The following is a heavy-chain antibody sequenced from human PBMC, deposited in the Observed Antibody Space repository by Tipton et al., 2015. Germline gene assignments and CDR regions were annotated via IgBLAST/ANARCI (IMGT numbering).Heavy chain of an antibody. CDR1: GGYIVSSNYY. D-gene: IGHD6-19*01. Sequence: TLSLTCNVSGGYIVSSNYYWGWIRQPPGKGLEWIGTIYYTGDTYYSPSLQSRVSISVDPSKNHFSLKLTSVTAADTAVYFCASLNTGWYRTFDYWGQGTLVTVSS. CDR2: IYYTGDT. J-gene: IGHJ4*02. V-gene: IGHV4-39*02. CDR3: ASLNTGWYRTFDY.